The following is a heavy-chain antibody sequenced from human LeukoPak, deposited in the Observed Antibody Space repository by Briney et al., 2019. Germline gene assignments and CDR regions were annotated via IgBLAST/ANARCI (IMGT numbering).Heavy chain of an antibody. Sequence: SETLSLTCTVSGGSISSYYWSWIRQPPGKGLEWIGYIYYSGSTNYNPSLKSRVTISVDTSKNQFSLKLSSVTAADTAVYYCARDRSGLNCFDYWGQGTLVTVSS. V-gene: IGHV4-59*01. CDR1: GGSISSYY. CDR3: ARDRSGLNCFDY. CDR2: IYYSGST. D-gene: IGHD6-19*01. J-gene: IGHJ4*02.